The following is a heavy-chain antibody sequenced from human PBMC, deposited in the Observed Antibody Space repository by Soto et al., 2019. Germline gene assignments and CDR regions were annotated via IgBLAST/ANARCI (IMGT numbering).Heavy chain of an antibody. CDR2: ISNSGRT. D-gene: IGHD3-9*01. CDR1: VAPITRGASS. CDR3: ARARQYYDCELDP. V-gene: IGHV4-31*03. J-gene: IGHJ5*02. Sequence: QVQLQESGPGLVKPSQTLSLTGTVPVAPITRGASSWTGTLRHPGTALEWIGYISNSGRTYYNPSLTRRLTISLDTSENQFSLELPSVTAADTAIYYCARARQYYDCELDPWGQGTLVTVSS.